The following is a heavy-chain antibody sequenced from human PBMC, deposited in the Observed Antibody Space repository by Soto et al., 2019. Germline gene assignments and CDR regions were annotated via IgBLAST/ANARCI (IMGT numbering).Heavy chain of an antibody. V-gene: IGHV3-30-3*01. CDR3: TIADLTVTLSVSDP. D-gene: IGHD4-17*01. CDR1: GFIFSRYF. J-gene: IGHJ5*02. Sequence: QVQLVESGGGVVQPGRSLRLSCAASGFIFSRYFMHWVRQAPGKGLEWVALISDGGTTKYYADSVTGRFTISRDNSTNTLYLEMHSLSADDTAVYYCTIADLTVTLSVSDPWGQGTLFTFSS. CDR2: ISDGGTTK.